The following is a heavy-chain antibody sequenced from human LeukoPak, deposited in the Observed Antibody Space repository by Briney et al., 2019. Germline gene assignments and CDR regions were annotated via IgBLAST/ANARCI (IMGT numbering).Heavy chain of an antibody. CDR3: ARAHPSAHWFDP. Sequence: NPSETLSLTCAVYGGSFSGYYWSWTRQPPGKGLEWIGEINHSGSTNYNPSLKSRVTISVDTSKNQFSLKLSSVTAADTAVYYCARAHPSAHWFDPWGQGTLVTVSS. J-gene: IGHJ5*02. CDR1: GGSFSGYY. CDR2: INHSGST. V-gene: IGHV4-34*01.